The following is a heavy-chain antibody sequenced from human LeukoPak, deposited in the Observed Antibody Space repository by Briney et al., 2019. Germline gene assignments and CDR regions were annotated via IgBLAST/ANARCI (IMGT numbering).Heavy chain of an antibody. CDR1: GFTFSSYA. D-gene: IGHD2-8*01. J-gene: IGHJ4*01. V-gene: IGHV3-33*01. CDR3: AREVNGAYYFDY. CDR2: IWSDGSNK. Sequence: GGSLRLSCAASGFTFSSYAMDWVRQAPGKGLEWVAVIWSDGSNKYYADSVEGRFTISRDNSKNTLHLQMDSLRAEDTAVYYCAREVNGAYYFDYWGQEPWSPSPQ.